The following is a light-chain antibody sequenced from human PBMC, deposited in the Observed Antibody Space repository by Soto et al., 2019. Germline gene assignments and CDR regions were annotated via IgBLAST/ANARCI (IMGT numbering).Light chain of an antibody. CDR3: AAWDDSLNGSWV. CDR1: SCNIGSNT. V-gene: IGLV1-44*01. CDR2: SNN. Sequence: QSVLTQPPSASGTPGQRVTISCSGSSCNIGSNTVNWYQQLPGTAPKLLIYSNNQRPSGVPDRFSGSKSGTSASLAISGLQSEDEADYYCAAWDDSLNGSWVFGGGTKLTVL. J-gene: IGLJ3*02.